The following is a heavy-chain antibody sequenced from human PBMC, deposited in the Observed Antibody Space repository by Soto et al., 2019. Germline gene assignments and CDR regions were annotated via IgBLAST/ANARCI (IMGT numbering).Heavy chain of an antibody. D-gene: IGHD6-19*01. CDR1: GYTFTSYA. Sequence: KSPPASVKVSCKASGYTFTSYAMRWVRQAPGQRLEWMGWINAGNCNKKQSQKFQGRVTITRDTSASTAYMELSSLRSEYTAVYYCARGRSPSYYYDYMDVWGKGTTVTVSS. V-gene: IGHV1-3*01. CDR3: ARGRSPSYYYDYMDV. CDR2: INAGNCNK. J-gene: IGHJ6*03.